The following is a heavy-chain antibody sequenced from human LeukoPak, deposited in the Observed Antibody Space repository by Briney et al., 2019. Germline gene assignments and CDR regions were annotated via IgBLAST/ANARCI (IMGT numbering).Heavy chain of an antibody. V-gene: IGHV4-59*01. CDR3: ARVTGYMTEDYFDF. J-gene: IGHJ4*02. D-gene: IGHD6-13*01. CDR1: GGSINSYY. Sequence: SETLSLTCTVSGGSINSYYWSWIRQPPGKGLEWIGYIYYSGSTNYNPSLKSRVTISVDTSKNQFSLRLSSVTAADTAVYYCARVTGYMTEDYFDFWGQGTLITVSS. CDR2: IYYSGST.